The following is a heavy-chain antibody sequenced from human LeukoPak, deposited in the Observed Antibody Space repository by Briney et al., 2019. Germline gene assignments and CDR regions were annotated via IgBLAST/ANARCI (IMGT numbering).Heavy chain of an antibody. J-gene: IGHJ4*02. CDR3: TTDHDTSSWTCIY. Sequence: GESLRLSCIGTGFSFSSDAMGWVRQAPGKGLEWVGRIKSKTDGGTTDYAAPVKGRFTISRDDSKNTLFLQMNSLKTEDTAVYYCTTDHDTSSWTCIYWGQGTLVTVSS. V-gene: IGHV3-15*01. D-gene: IGHD6-13*01. CDR2: IKSKTDGGTT. CDR1: GFSFSSDA.